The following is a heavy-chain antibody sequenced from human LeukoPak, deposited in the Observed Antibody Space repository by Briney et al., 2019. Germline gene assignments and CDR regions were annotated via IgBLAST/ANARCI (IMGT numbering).Heavy chain of an antibody. CDR2: IYTSGST. CDR1: GGSISSYY. Sequence: SETLSLTCTVSGGSISSYYWSWIRQPPGKGLEWIGYIYTSGSTNYNPSLKSRVTISVDTSKNQFSLKLSSVTAADTAVYYCARHGGTGLVGATFHWFDPWAREPWSPSPQ. J-gene: IGHJ5*02. D-gene: IGHD1-26*01. CDR3: ARHGGTGLVGATFHWFDP. V-gene: IGHV4-4*09.